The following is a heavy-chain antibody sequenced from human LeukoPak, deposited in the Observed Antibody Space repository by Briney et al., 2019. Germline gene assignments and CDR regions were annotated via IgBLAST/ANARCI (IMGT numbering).Heavy chain of an antibody. D-gene: IGHD2-8*01. CDR1: GYTFTSYG. Sequence: ASVKVSCKASGYTFTSYGISWVRQAPGQGLEWMGWISAYNGNTNYAQKLQGRVTMTTDTSTSTAYMELRSLRSDDTAVYYCARVPYCTNCVCYTARFGYWGQGTLVTVSS. CDR3: ARVPYCTNCVCYTARFGY. J-gene: IGHJ4*02. CDR2: ISAYNGNT. V-gene: IGHV1-18*01.